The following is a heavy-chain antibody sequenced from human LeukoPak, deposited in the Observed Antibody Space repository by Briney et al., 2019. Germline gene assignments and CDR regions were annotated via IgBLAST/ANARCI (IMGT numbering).Heavy chain of an antibody. Sequence: SETLSLTCTVSGASISSSSHYWGWIRQPPGKGLEWIGEINHSGSTKYNPSLKSRVTISVDTSKNQFSLKLSSVTAADTAVYYCARRVGRWFGERAYYYNYMDVWGKGTTVTISS. CDR1: GASISSSSHY. J-gene: IGHJ6*03. CDR3: ARRVGRWFGERAYYYNYMDV. D-gene: IGHD3-10*01. CDR2: INHSGST. V-gene: IGHV4-39*07.